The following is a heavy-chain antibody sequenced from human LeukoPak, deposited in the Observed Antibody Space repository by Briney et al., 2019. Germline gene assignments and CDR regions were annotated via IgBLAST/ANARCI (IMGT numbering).Heavy chain of an antibody. Sequence: PGGSLRHSCAASGFTFTTYGMQWVRQAPGKGLEWVAVIANDGNIKHYSDSVKGRFTLSRDNSKNTVDLQMNSLTADDTAVYYCVKEYAAGYWYFDLWGRGTLVTVSS. D-gene: IGHD2-2*01. CDR2: IANDGNIK. CDR3: VKEYAAGYWYFDL. J-gene: IGHJ2*01. V-gene: IGHV3-30*18. CDR1: GFTFTTYG.